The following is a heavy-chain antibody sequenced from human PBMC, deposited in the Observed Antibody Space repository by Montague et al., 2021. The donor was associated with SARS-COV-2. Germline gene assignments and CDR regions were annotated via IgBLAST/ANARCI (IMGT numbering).Heavy chain of an antibody. CDR3: ARGGRGY. Sequence: SETLSLTCAVYGGSFSDYHWTWIRQSPGEGLEWIGQINYGGSTKYNPSLKSRVTISIDTSKNQFSLKLTSVTAADTAVYYCARGGRGYWGQGTLVTVSS. D-gene: IGHD3-10*01. CDR1: GGSFSDYH. CDR2: INYGGST. V-gene: IGHV4-34*01. J-gene: IGHJ4*02.